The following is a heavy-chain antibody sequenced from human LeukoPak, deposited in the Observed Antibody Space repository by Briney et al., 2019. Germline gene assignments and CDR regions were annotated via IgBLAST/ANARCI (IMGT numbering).Heavy chain of an antibody. D-gene: IGHD3-10*01. Sequence: GGSLRLSCAASGFTFSSYAMHCVRQAPGKGLEWVAVISYDGSNKYYADSVKGRFTISGDNSKNTLYLQMNSLRAEDTAVYYCARDAAGGFDYWGQGTLVTVSS. CDR1: GFTFSSYA. V-gene: IGHV3-30-3*01. J-gene: IGHJ4*02. CDR3: ARDAAGGFDY. CDR2: ISYDGSNK.